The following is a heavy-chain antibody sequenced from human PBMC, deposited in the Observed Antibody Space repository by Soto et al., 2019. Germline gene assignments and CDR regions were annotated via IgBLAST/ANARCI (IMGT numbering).Heavy chain of an antibody. J-gene: IGHJ4*02. CDR3: ARDKSARFYDILTGLNPPDY. CDR2: ISAYNGNT. Sequence: GASVNVSCKASGYTFTSYGISWVRQAPGQGLEWMGWISAYNGNTNYAQKLQGRVTMTTDTSTSTAYMELRSLRSDDTAVYYCARDKSARFYDILTGLNPPDYWGQGTLVTVSS. D-gene: IGHD3-9*01. CDR1: GYTFTSYG. V-gene: IGHV1-18*01.